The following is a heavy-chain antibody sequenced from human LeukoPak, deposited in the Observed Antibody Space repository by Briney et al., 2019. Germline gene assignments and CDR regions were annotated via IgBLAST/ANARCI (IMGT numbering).Heavy chain of an antibody. CDR1: GFTFSSSA. V-gene: IGHV3-23*01. D-gene: IGHD3-22*01. CDR3: ARVSYYDSSGYYFLSYVDY. CDR2: ISASGGST. Sequence: GGSLRLSCAASGFTFSSSAMSWVRQVPGKGLEWVSGISASGGSTYYADSVRGRFTISRDNSKNTLYLQMNSLGAEDTAVYYCARVSYYDSSGYYFLSYVDYWGQGTLVTVSS. J-gene: IGHJ4*02.